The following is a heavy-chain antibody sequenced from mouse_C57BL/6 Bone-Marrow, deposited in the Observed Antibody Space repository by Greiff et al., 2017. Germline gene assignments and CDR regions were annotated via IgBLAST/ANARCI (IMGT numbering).Heavy chain of an antibody. CDR1: GYTFTSYG. CDR3: AATTVVYWYFDV. J-gene: IGHJ1*03. CDR2: ISPRSGYT. V-gene: IGHV1-81*01. D-gene: IGHD1-1*01. Sequence: QVQLQQSGAELARPGASVKLSCKASGYTFTSYGISWVKQRTGQGLAWIGEISPRSGYTYYNEKFKGKATLTADKSSRTAYMELRSLTSEDSAVYFCAATTVVYWYFDVWGKGTTVTVSS.